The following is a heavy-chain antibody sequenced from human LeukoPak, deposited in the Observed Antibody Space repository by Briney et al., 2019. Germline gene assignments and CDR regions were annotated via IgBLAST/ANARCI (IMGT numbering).Heavy chain of an antibody. CDR1: GGSISRYY. D-gene: IGHD2-15*01. J-gene: IGHJ4*01. CDR3: ARAISGPLFDY. Sequence: SETLSLTCTVSGGSISRYYWSWIRQPPGKGLEWIGYISYTGSTTYNSSLKSRVTISLDTSQNQFSLNLTSVTAADTAVYYCARAISGPLFDYWGQEPWSPSPQ. CDR2: ISYTGST. V-gene: IGHV4-59*01.